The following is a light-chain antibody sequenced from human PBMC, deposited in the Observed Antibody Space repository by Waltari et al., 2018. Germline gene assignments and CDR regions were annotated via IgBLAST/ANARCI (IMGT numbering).Light chain of an antibody. Sequence: DIQMTQFPSSLSASVVDSITITCRASQSIRNFLDWYQQKPGKAPKLLIYGASTLQSGVPSRFSGSGSGTDFTLTISSLQSEDFATYYCQQTYSTPPWAFGQGTKVDVK. V-gene: IGKV1-39*01. J-gene: IGKJ1*01. CDR1: QSIRNF. CDR3: QQTYSTPPWA. CDR2: GAS.